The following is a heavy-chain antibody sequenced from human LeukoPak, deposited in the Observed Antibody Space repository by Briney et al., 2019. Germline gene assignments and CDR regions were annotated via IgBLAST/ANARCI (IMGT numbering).Heavy chain of an antibody. D-gene: IGHD4-11*01. CDR2: IYPGDSDT. V-gene: IGHV5-51*01. Sequence: GESLKIPCKGSGNSFTNYWIGWVRQMPGKGLEWMGIIYPGDSDTRYSPSFQGQVTISVNKSISTAYLQWSSLKASDTAMYYCVRQKDYSHYFDYWGQGTLVTVSS. CDR3: VRQKDYSHYFDY. J-gene: IGHJ4*02. CDR1: GNSFTNYW.